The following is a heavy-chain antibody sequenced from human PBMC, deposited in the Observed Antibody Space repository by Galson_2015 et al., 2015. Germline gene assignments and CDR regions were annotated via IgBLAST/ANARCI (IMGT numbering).Heavy chain of an antibody. CDR3: AKSGTGSYYCYYMDV. CDR1: GFTLSNYA. CDR2: ISGSGGTT. V-gene: IGHV3-23*01. Sequence: SLRLSCAAAGFTLSNYAMSWVRQAPGKGLEWVSGISGSGGTTYYADSLKGRFTISRDNSKNTLYLQMNSLRAEDTAIYYCAKSGTGSYYCYYMDVWGTGATVTVSS. J-gene: IGHJ6*03. D-gene: IGHD6-13*01.